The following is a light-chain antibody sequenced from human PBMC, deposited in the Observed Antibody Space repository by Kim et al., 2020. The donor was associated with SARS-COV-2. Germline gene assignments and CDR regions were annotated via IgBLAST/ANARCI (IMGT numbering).Light chain of an antibody. J-gene: IGKJ2*01. V-gene: IGKV1-5*01. CDR1: QSISTW. CDR3: KKYISFSI. Sequence: IQLTQWPSTLSASVGDRVTFTCRASQSISTWLAWYQQKPGKAPKLLIPDASILQTGVPPRFSGGGSGGDFTLTISSLQPDDFATYDSKKYISFSIFAEGTKLGIK. CDR2: DAS.